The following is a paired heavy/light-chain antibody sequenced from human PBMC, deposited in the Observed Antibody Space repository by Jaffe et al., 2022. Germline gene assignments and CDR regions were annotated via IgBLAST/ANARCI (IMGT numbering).Heavy chain of an antibody. CDR1: GFTFGDYA. J-gene: IGHJ4*02. Sequence: EVQLVESGGGLVQPGRSLRLSCTASGFTFGDYAMSWFRQAPGKGLEWVGFIRSKAYGGTTEYAASVKGRFTISRDDSKSIAYLQMNSLKTEDTAVYYCSLSSEGELSLPPLGYFDYWGQGTLVTVSS. CDR2: IRSKAYGGTT. D-gene: IGHD3-16*02. V-gene: IGHV3-49*03. CDR3: SLSSEGELSLPPLGYFDY.
Light chain of an antibody. Sequence: DIVMTQTPLSLSVTPGQPASISCKSSQSLLHSDGKTYLYWYLQKPGQSPQLLIYEVSSRFSGVPDRFSGSGSGTDFTLKISRVEAEDVGVYYCMQGIHLPPTFGGGTKVEIK. CDR2: EVS. J-gene: IGKJ4*01. V-gene: IGKV2-29*02. CDR3: MQGIHLPPT. CDR1: QSLLHSDGKTY.